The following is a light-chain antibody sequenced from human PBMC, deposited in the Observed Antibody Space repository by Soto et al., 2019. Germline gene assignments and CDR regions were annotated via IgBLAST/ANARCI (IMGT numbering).Light chain of an antibody. J-gene: IGKJ1*01. Sequence: EIVMTQSPATLSVSPGERATLSCRASQTVIAYLAWYQQKPGQAPRLLIYDASTGATGIPARFSGSGSGTDFTLTISSLQSEDFAVYYCQLYNSSPRTFGQGTKV. CDR3: QLYNSSPRT. CDR2: DAS. V-gene: IGKV3-15*01. CDR1: QTVIAY.